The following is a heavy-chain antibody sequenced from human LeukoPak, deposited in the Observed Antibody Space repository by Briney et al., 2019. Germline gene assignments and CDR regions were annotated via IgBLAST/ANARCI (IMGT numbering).Heavy chain of an antibody. CDR1: GYTFTSYG. J-gene: IGHJ4*02. D-gene: IGHD6-19*01. V-gene: IGHV1-18*04. Sequence: ASVKVSCQASGYTFTSYGISWVRQAPGKGLAWMGWINAYNGNTNYAQKFQGRVTMTTDTSTSRAYMELRSLRSDDTAVYYCARDPGIAVAGLLDYWGQGTLVTVSS. CDR2: INAYNGNT. CDR3: ARDPGIAVAGLLDY.